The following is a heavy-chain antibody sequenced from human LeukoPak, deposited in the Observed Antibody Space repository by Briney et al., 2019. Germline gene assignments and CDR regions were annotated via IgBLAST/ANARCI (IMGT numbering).Heavy chain of an antibody. Sequence: GGSLRLSCAASGFTLDDYGMSWVRQAPGKGLEWVSGINWNGGSTGYADSVKGRFTISRDNAKNSLYLQMNSLRAEDTALYYCARVMRSGYYSGIDYWGQGTLVTVSS. V-gene: IGHV3-20*04. J-gene: IGHJ4*02. CDR3: ARVMRSGYYSGIDY. D-gene: IGHD3-22*01. CDR1: GFTLDDYG. CDR2: INWNGGST.